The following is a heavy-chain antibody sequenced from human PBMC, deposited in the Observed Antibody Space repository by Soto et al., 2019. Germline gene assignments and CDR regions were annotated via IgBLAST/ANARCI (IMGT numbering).Heavy chain of an antibody. Sequence: QVQLQESGPGLVRPSQTLSLTCRVSGGSISSSNYYWTWIRQPPGKGLEWIGYIDYSGNTYYNPSLQSRVTLEVDASANNCALTLTSMTAADTAVYYCAEELTGYRYGPGDVYWGQETLIPVS. CDR1: GGSISSSNYY. J-gene: IGHJ4*02. CDR3: AEELTGYRYGPGDVY. CDR2: IDYSGNT. D-gene: IGHD5-18*01. V-gene: IGHV4-30-4*01.